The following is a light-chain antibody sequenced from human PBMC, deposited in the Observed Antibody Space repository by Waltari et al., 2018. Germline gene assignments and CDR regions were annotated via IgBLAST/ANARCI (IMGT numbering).Light chain of an antibody. J-gene: IGLJ3*02. Sequence: QSVLTQPPSASGTPGQRVTISCSGGATNIGVNFVYWYRQLPGTAPKLLLYKNDQRHSGVPERRSGSKSGTSASLVISGLRSEDEADYYCAAWDDRLYTVMFGGGTKLTVL. V-gene: IGLV1-47*01. CDR2: KND. CDR1: ATNIGVNF. CDR3: AAWDDRLYTVM.